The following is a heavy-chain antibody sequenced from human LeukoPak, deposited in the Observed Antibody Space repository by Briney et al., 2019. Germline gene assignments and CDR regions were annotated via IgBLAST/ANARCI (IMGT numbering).Heavy chain of an antibody. J-gene: IGHJ4*02. CDR1: GFNFNSYG. CDR3: ARHYSDSSGYYYHFDY. D-gene: IGHD3-22*01. CDR2: IWYDGSDK. V-gene: IGHV3-30*02. Sequence: GGSLRLSCTASGFNFNSYGMHWVRQAPGRGLEWVALIWYDGSDKYYADSVKGRFTISRDNSKNTLYLQMNSLRAGDTAVYYCARHYSDSSGYYYHFDYWGQGTLVTVSS.